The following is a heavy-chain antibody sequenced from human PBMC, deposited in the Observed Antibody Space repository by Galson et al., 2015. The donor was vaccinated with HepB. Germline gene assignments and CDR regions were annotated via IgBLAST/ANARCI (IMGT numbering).Heavy chain of an antibody. Sequence: PALVKPTQTLTLTCTFSGFSLSTSGVGVGWIRQPPGKALEWLALIYWDDDKRYSPSLKSRLTITKDTSKNQVVLTMTNMDPVDTATYYCAHALYSSGVFCNWFDPWGQGTLVTISS. CDR2: IYWDDDK. J-gene: IGHJ5*02. CDR1: GFSLSTSGVG. D-gene: IGHD6-19*01. CDR3: AHALYSSGVFCNWFDP. V-gene: IGHV2-5*02.